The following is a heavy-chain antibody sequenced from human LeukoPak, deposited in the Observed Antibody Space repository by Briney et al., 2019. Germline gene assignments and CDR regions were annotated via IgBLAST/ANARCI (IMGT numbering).Heavy chain of an antibody. Sequence: SETLSLTCAVYGGSLSDYYWSWIRQPPGKGLEWIGEINHSGSTNYNPSLKSRVTISVDTSKNQFSPKVRSVTAADTAVYYCARRFPRVNPEYYYDSSGYYLDYWGQGTLVTVSS. CDR1: GGSLSDYY. CDR2: INHSGST. CDR3: ARRFPRVNPEYYYDSSGYYLDY. V-gene: IGHV4-34*01. D-gene: IGHD3-22*01. J-gene: IGHJ4*02.